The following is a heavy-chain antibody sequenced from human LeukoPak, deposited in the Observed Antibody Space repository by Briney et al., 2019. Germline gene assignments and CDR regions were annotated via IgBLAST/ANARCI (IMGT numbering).Heavy chain of an antibody. CDR2: IYSGGTT. J-gene: IGHJ4*02. D-gene: IGHD6-19*01. Sequence: GGSLRLSCAASGFTVSSNFMIWVRQAPGKGLEWVSVIYSGGTTYYADSVKGRFTVSRDDSKNTLYLQMSSLRAEDTAVYFCARGISTSGWLDYWGQGTLVTVSS. CDR1: GFTVSSNF. CDR3: ARGISTSGWLDY. V-gene: IGHV3-53*01.